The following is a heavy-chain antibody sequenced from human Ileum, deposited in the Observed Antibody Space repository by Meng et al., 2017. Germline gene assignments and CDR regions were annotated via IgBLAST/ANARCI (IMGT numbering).Heavy chain of an antibody. CDR1: SGSFTNTNYY. V-gene: IGHV4-39*01. CDR2: IYYGGST. Sequence: QLRLQESGPGLVKPSEPLSLTCSVSSGSFTNTNYYWVWIRRPPGKGLEWIGSIYYGGSTYYNPSLKSRVTISVDTSTNQFSLKLISVTAADTAVYYCARRAHYGDPPRWGQGTLVTVSS. CDR3: ARRAHYGDPPR. J-gene: IGHJ4*02. D-gene: IGHD4-17*01.